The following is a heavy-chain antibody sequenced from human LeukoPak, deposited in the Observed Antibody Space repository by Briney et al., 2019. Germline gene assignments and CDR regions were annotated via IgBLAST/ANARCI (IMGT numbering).Heavy chain of an antibody. CDR3: ARGSFPIVVVVAAKRNYFDY. CDR2: INHSGST. J-gene: IGHJ4*02. V-gene: IGHV4-34*01. CDR1: GGSFSGYY. Sequence: SETLSLTCAVYGGSFSGYYWSWIRQPPGKGLEWIGEINHSGSTNYNPSLKSRVTISVDTSKNQFSLKLSSVTAADTAAYYCARGSFPIVVVVAAKRNYFDYWGQGTLVTVSS. D-gene: IGHD2-15*01.